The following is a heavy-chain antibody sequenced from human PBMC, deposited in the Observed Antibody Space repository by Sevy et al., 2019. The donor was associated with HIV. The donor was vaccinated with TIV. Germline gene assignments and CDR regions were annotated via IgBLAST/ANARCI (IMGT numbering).Heavy chain of an antibody. CDR1: GFRFGSQA. Sequence: GGSLRLSCVGSGFRFGSQAMSWVRQAPGKGLEWVSGMSGRGDSRGYAHSVKGRFTISRDNSKNTVYLQMNSLTAEDTGLYYCAKDGPGQSWYDDFWSGSPCFDYWGRGILVTVSS. V-gene: IGHV3-23*01. J-gene: IGHJ4*01. CDR3: AKDGPGQSWYDDFWSGSPCFDY. CDR2: MSGRGDSR. D-gene: IGHD3-3*01.